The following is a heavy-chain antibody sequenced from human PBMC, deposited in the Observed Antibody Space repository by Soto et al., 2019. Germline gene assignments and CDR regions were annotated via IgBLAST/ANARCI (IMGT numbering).Heavy chain of an antibody. CDR2: IIPIFGTA. V-gene: IGHV1-69*13. CDR1: GGTFSSYA. D-gene: IGHD1-26*01. CDR3: ARGRIVGATRWFDP. J-gene: IGHJ5*02. Sequence: ASVKVSCKASGGTFSSYAISWVRQAPGQGLEWMGGIIPIFGTANYAQKFQGRVTITADESTSTAYMELSSLRSEDTAVYYCARGRIVGATRWFDPWGQGTLVTVSS.